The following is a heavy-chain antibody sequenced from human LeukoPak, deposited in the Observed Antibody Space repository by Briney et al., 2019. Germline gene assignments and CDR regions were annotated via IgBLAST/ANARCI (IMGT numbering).Heavy chain of an antibody. J-gene: IGHJ6*02. CDR2: ISYDGSNK. D-gene: IGHD6-19*01. CDR1: GFTFSSYA. Sequence: PGGSLRLSCAASGFTFSSYAMHWVRQDPGKGLEWVAVISYDGSNKYYADSVKGRFTISRDNSKNTLYLQMNSLRAEDTAVYYCAGREGSGWYWGGYYYYYGMDVWGQGTTVTVSS. V-gene: IGHV3-30-3*01. CDR3: AGREGSGWYWGGYYYYYGMDV.